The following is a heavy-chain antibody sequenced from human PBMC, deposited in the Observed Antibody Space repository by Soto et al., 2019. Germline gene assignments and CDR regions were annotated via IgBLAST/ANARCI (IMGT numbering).Heavy chain of an antibody. D-gene: IGHD3-22*01. CDR2: IYPSGST. CDR1: GGSTSCGGFS. Sequence: PSETLSLTCAVSGGSTSCGGFSWSWTRQPPGKGLEWIGYIYPSGSTYYNPSLKSRVTMSVVGSKNQFSLKLSSVTAADTAVYYCARVATVQYYYDSSGLYYFDYWGQGTLVTVS. CDR3: ARVATVQYYYDSSGLYYFDY. V-gene: IGHV4-30-2*01. J-gene: IGHJ4*02.